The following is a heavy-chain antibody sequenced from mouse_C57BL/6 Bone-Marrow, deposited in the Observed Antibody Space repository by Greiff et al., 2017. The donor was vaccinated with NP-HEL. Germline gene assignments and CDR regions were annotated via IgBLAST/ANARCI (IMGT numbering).Heavy chain of an antibody. D-gene: IGHD3-1*01. CDR3: TTQLRSFAY. CDR1: GFNIKDDY. V-gene: IGHV14-4*01. CDR2: IDPENGDT. J-gene: IGHJ3*01. Sequence: VQLQQSGAELVRPGASVKLSCTASGFNIKDDYMHWVKQRPEQGLEWIGWIDPENGDTEYASKFQGKATITADTSSNTAYLQLSSLTSEDTAVYYCTTQLRSFAYWGQGTLVTVSA.